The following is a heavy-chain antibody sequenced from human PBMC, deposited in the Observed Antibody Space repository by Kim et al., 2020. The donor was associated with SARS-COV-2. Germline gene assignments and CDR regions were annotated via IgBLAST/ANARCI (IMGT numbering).Heavy chain of an antibody. CDR1: EFIFNIHD. Sequence: GGSLRLSCAASEFIFNIHDMHWVPQTTEKGLEWVSGIGTAGDTYYADSVKGRFTISREDATDSLYLQLNSLRVGDTAIYYCVKALTRGNLRGGFDWGFDSWGQGTLVTVSS. J-gene: IGHJ4*02. D-gene: IGHD5-12*01. CDR3: VKALTRGNLRGGFDWGFDS. V-gene: IGHV3-13*01. CDR2: IGTAGDT.